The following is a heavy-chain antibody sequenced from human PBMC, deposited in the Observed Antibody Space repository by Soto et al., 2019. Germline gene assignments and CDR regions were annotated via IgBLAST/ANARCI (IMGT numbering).Heavy chain of an antibody. V-gene: IGHV1-8*01. CDR3: ARAYSSCWHFGYYYYGMDV. Sequence: QVQLVQSGAEVKKPGASVKVSCKASGYTFTSYDINWVRQATGQGLEWMGWMNPNSGNTGYAQKFQGKVTMTRNTYIRTAYMEMSSLRSEDTAVYYCARAYSSCWHFGYYYYGMDVWGQGTTVTVSS. D-gene: IGHD6-19*01. J-gene: IGHJ6*02. CDR1: GYTFTSYD. CDR2: MNPNSGNT.